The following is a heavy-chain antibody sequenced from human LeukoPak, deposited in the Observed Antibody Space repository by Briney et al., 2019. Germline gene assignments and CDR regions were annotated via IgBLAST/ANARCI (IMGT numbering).Heavy chain of an antibody. V-gene: IGHV3-23*01. Sequence: GGSLRLSCAASGSTFSSYAMSWVRQAPGKGLEWVSAISGSGDNTYYADSVKDRFTISRDKSKKTRYLQMNSLGAEDTAVYYCAKNRGKYYYFDYWGQGTLVPV. CDR3: AKNRGKYYYFDY. D-gene: IGHD2/OR15-2a*01. CDR1: GSTFSSYA. J-gene: IGHJ4*02. CDR2: ISGSGDNT.